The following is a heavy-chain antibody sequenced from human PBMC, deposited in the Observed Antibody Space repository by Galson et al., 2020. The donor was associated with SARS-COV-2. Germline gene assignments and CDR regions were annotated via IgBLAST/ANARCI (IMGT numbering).Heavy chain of an antibody. D-gene: IGHD3-3*01. J-gene: IGHJ6*02. CDR1: GFIFSNYA. V-gene: IGHV3-23*01. CDR3: AKTPFYDFWSGHYGMDA. Sequence: GESLKISCAGSGFIFSNYAMSWVRQAPGKGLEWVSSISGSGGATYYVDSVRGRFTISRENSETTVYLQMNSLRAEDTAVYYCAKTPFYDFWSGHYGMDAWGQGTTVTVSS. CDR2: ISGSGGAT.